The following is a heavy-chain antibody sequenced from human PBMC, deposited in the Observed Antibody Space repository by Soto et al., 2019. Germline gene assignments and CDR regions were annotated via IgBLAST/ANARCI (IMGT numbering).Heavy chain of an antibody. CDR3: AREETPVSPHYFYYGQDA. J-gene: IGHJ6*02. Sequence: PSETLSLTCTVSGGSIRGYSWSWIRQPPGKGLEWIGYVYHSGGTNYSPSFKDRVTISVDTTVNQFSLKVNSVTAADTAVYYCAREETPVSPHYFYYGQDAWGQGTTVTVS. D-gene: IGHD4-17*01. CDR2: VYHSGGT. V-gene: IGHV4-59*01. CDR1: GGSIRGYS.